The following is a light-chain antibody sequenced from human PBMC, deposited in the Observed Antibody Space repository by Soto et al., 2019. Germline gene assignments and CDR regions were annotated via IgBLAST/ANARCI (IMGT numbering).Light chain of an antibody. CDR1: QSVSSY. J-gene: IGKJ4*01. CDR3: QQRSNWPLT. CDR2: DAS. Sequence: EIVLTQSPATLSLSPGERATLSCRASQSVSSYLAWYQQKPGQAPRLLIYDASNRATGIPARFSGSGSGTDFTITISSLEPEDFAVYYWQQRSNWPLTFGGGTKLEIK. V-gene: IGKV3-11*01.